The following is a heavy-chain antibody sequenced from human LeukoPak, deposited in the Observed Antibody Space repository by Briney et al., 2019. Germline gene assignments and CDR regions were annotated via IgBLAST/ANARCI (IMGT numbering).Heavy chain of an antibody. D-gene: IGHD4-11*01. CDR2: IPGTAGST. V-gene: IGHV3-23*01. CDR3: VSFSDRAYTIDY. CDR1: GFTINSYA. J-gene: IGHJ4*02. Sequence: PGGSLRLSCAASGFTINSYAMICVRQAPGKGLEWVSTIPGTAGSTYYAASEKGRFTISRDNSKTTLYLQINSLTAEDTAVYYCVSFSDRAYTIDYWGQGTLVTVSS.